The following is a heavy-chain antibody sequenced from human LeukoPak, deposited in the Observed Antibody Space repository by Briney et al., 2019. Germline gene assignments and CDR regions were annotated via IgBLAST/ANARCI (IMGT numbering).Heavy chain of an antibody. CDR3: ARGGFDSSSWYDY. D-gene: IGHD6-13*01. CDR1: GGSSSGYY. Sequence: SETLSLTCAVYGGSSSGYYWSWIRQPPGKGLEWIGEINHSGSTNYNPSLKSRVTISVDTSKDQFSLKLSSVTAADTAVYYCARGGFDSSSWYDYWGQGTLVTVSS. V-gene: IGHV4-34*01. CDR2: INHSGST. J-gene: IGHJ4*02.